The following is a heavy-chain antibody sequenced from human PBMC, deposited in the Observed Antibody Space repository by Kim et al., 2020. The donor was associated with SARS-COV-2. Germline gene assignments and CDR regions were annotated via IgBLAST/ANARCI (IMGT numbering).Heavy chain of an antibody. Sequence: SVKVSCRSSGDTFSTSAISWVRQAPGRQPEWMGGIIPVFITANSAHEFQGRAAIFADESSHTVYLELSRLRSEDTAVYYCATGPRFGNLNIINSFFDKWGPGTLVIVSS. CDR1: GDTFSTSA. D-gene: IGHD1-1*01. CDR2: IIPVFITA. J-gene: IGHJ4*02. V-gene: IGHV1-69*13. CDR3: ATGPRFGNLNIINSFFDK.